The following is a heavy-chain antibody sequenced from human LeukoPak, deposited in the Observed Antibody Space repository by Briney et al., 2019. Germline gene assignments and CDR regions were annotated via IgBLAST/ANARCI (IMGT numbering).Heavy chain of an antibody. V-gene: IGHV3-21*01. CDR1: GFTFRGYS. D-gene: IGHD2-8*01. CDR2: ISSYNDYI. Sequence: PGGSLRLSCAASGFTFRGYSMIWVRQAPGKGLEWVSSISSYNDYIYYADSVKGRFTISRDNAKNSLYLEMNSLRAEDTAVYYCARDGGYCTKGVCYLDYWGRGTLVTVSS. J-gene: IGHJ4*02. CDR3: ARDGGYCTKGVCYLDY.